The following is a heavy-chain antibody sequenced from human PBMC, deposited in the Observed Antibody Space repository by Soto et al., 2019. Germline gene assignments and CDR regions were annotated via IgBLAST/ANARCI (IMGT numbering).Heavy chain of an antibody. V-gene: IGHV4-31*03. CDR2: IYYSGST. CDR1: GGSISSGGYY. J-gene: IGHJ5*02. Sequence: PSETLSLTCTVSGGSISSGGYYWSWIRQHPGKGLEWIGYIYYSGSTYYNPSLKSRVTISVDTSKNQFSLELSSVTAADTAVYYCARIVHDSWFDPWGQGTLVTVSS. CDR3: ARIVHDSWFDP. D-gene: IGHD3-22*01.